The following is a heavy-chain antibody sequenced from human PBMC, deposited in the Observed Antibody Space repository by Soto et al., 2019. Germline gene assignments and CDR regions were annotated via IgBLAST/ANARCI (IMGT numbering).Heavy chain of an antibody. V-gene: IGHV3-7*03. CDR1: GFTFSSYW. D-gene: IGHD3-3*01. J-gene: IGHJ4*02. Sequence: PVGSLRLSCAASGFTFSSYWMSWVRQAPGKGLEWVANIKQDGSEKYYVDSVKGRFTISRDNAKNSLYLQMNSLRAEDTAVYYCARLSYDFWSGYSYYFDYWGQGTLVTVSS. CDR3: ARLSYDFWSGYSYYFDY. CDR2: IKQDGSEK.